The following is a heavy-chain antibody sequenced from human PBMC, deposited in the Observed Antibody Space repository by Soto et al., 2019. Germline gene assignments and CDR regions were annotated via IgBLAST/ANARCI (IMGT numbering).Heavy chain of an antibody. Sequence: GGSLRLSCAASGFTFDDYAIHWVRQVPGKGLEWVSGISWNSGSIGYADSVKGRFTISRDNAKNSLNLQMNSLRVEDTALYYCAKDAFGGIIVMGSYFDSWGQGTLVTVSS. CDR3: AKDAFGGIIVMGSYFDS. CDR2: ISWNSGSI. D-gene: IGHD3-16*02. J-gene: IGHJ4*02. V-gene: IGHV3-9*01. CDR1: GFTFDDYA.